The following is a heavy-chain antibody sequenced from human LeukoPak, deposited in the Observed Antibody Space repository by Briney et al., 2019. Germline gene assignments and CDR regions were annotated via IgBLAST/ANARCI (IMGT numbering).Heavy chain of an antibody. D-gene: IGHD3-10*01. CDR3: ARDRGLATPFDY. V-gene: IGHV3-74*01. CDR1: GFSLSSNW. J-gene: IGHJ4*02. CDR2: IRSDGTGT. Sequence: GGSLRLSCTASGFSLSSNWIHWVRQAPGKELEWASLIRSDGTGTSYADSVKGRFTISRDNAKNTLYLQMNSLRAEDTAVYYCARDRGLATPFDYWGQGTLVTVSS.